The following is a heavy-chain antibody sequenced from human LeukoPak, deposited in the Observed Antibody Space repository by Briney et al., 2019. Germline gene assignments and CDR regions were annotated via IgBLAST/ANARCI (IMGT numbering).Heavy chain of an antibody. V-gene: IGHV4-39*07. CDR2: IFYSGST. CDR3: AREWTINSWYKINWYDP. J-gene: IGHJ5*02. CDR1: GGSISSGTYY. D-gene: IGHD6-13*01. Sequence: PSETLSLTCTVSGGSISSGTYYWAWIRQPPGKGLEWIGTIFYSGSTYYNPSLKSRVTMSVDTSKNQFSLNLSSVTAADTAVYYCAREWTINSWYKINWYDPWGQGTLVTVSS.